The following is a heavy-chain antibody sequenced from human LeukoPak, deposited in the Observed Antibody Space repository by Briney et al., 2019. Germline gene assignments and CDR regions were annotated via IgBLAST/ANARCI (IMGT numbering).Heavy chain of an antibody. CDR1: GFTFSSYG. D-gene: IGHD3-10*01. Sequence: PGGSLRLSCAASGFTFSSYGMHWVRQAPGKGLEWVAVISYDGSNKYYADSVKGRFTISRDNSKNTLYLQMNSLRAEDTAVYYCAKGAPYGSGSYPDHWGQGTLVTVSS. CDR3: AKGAPYGSGSYPDH. J-gene: IGHJ5*02. V-gene: IGHV3-30*18. CDR2: ISYDGSNK.